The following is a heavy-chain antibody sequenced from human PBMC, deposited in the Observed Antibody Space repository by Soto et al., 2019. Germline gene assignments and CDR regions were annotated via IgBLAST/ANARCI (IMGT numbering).Heavy chain of an antibody. V-gene: IGHV3-30-3*01. D-gene: IGHD2-15*01. J-gene: IGHJ6*02. CDR2: ISYDGSHK. CDR3: ARDYSYQRAMDV. Sequence: GGSLRLSCAASGFTFSNFAMYWVRQAPGKGLEWVTVISYDGSHKYYADSVKGRFTISRDNSKNTLYLQTNNLRAEDSAVYFCARDYSYQRAMDVWGQGTTVTSP. CDR1: GFTFSNFA.